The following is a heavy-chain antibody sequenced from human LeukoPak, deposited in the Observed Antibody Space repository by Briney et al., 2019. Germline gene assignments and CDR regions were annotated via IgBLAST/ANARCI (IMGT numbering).Heavy chain of an antibody. CDR3: AGDFGSGSYRFDY. CDR2: IYHSGST. V-gene: IGHV4-59*12. Sequence: PSETLSLTCTVSGGSISSYYWSWIRHPPGKGLEWIGYIYHSGSTTYNPSLKSRITISLDRSNNQFSLKLNSVTAADTAVYYCAGDFGSGSYRFDYWGQGILVTVSS. D-gene: IGHD3-10*01. J-gene: IGHJ4*01. CDR1: GGSISSYY.